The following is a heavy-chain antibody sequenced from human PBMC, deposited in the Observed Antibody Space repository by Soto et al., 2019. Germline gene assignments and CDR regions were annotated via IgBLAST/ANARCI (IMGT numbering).Heavy chain of an antibody. Sequence: PGGSLRLSCAASGFTFSTYSMSWVRQAPGKGLEWVSSISSGSSYIYYADSVKGRLTISRDNAKNSLYLQMNSLRAEDTAVYYCAGATTVSNYFDYWGQGPLVTVSS. J-gene: IGHJ4*02. CDR3: AGATTVSNYFDY. CDR2: ISSGSSYI. CDR1: GFTFSTYS. V-gene: IGHV3-21*01. D-gene: IGHD4-17*01.